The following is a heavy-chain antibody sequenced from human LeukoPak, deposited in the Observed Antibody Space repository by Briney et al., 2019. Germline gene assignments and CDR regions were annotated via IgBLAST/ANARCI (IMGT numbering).Heavy chain of an antibody. J-gene: IGHJ3*01. Sequence: GGSLRLSCATSGFTFSSYTMTGVRQAPGRGLEWISSILSDSGTTIHYADSVKGRFTISRDNAKNSLSLQMKSLRVEDTAVYYCVRGTSHPVWGQGTTVTVSS. CDR1: GFTFSSYT. D-gene: IGHD1-14*01. CDR2: ILSDSGTTI. CDR3: VRGTSHPV. V-gene: IGHV3-48*04.